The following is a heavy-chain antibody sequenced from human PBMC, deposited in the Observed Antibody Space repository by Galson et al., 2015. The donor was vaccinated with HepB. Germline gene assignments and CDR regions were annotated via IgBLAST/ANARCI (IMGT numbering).Heavy chain of an antibody. Sequence: SVKVSCKVPGYTLTELSMHWVRQAPGKGLEWMGGFDPEDGETIYAQKFQGRVTMTEDTSTDTAYMELSSLRSEDTAVYYCEGFLGRGRTSSWGQGTMVTVSS. CDR2: FDPEDGET. J-gene: IGHJ3*01. D-gene: IGHD2-15*01. V-gene: IGHV1-24*01. CDR3: EGFLGRGRTSS. CDR1: GYTLTELS.